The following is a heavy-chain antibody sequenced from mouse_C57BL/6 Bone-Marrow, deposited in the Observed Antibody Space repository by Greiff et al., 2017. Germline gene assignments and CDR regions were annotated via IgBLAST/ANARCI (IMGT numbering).Heavy chain of an antibody. CDR1: GYTFTDYY. CDR2: IFPGSGST. D-gene: IGHD4-1*01. CDR3: ARNWDVPRAFAY. Sequence: QVHVKQSGPELVKPGASVKISCKASGYTFTDYYINWVKQRPGQGLEWIGWIFPGSGSTYYNEKFKGKANLTVDKSSSTAYMLLSSLTSEDSAVYFCARNWDVPRAFAYWGQGTLVTVSA. J-gene: IGHJ3*01. V-gene: IGHV1-75*01.